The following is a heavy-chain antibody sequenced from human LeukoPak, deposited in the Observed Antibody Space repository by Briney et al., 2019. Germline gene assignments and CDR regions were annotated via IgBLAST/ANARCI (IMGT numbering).Heavy chain of an antibody. Sequence: GGSLRLSCAASGFTFSSYAMSWVRQAPGKGLEWVSAISGSGGSTYYAGSVKGRFTISRDNSKNTLYLQMNSLRAEDTAVYYCAKDDYCSGGSCYSVRFDYWGQGTLVTVSS. CDR1: GFTFSSYA. J-gene: IGHJ4*02. CDR2: ISGSGGST. V-gene: IGHV3-23*01. CDR3: AKDDYCSGGSCYSVRFDY. D-gene: IGHD2-15*01.